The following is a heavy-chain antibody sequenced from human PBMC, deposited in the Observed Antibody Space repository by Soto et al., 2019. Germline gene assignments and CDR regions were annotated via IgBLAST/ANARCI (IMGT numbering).Heavy chain of an antibody. Sequence: GGSLRLSCAASGSSINSYAMTWVRQAPGKGLEWVSLISASGTATYYADSVKGRFTMSRDNSKNMVYLQMNSLRAEDTAVYFCAKDLRLELRGGDYWGQGTLVTVSS. V-gene: IGHV3-23*01. CDR2: ISASGTAT. J-gene: IGHJ4*02. CDR3: AKDLRLELRGGDY. D-gene: IGHD1-7*01. CDR1: GSSINSYA.